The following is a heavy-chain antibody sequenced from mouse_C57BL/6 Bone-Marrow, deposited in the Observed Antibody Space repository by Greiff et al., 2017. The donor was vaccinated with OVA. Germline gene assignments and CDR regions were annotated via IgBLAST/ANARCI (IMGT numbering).Heavy chain of an antibody. CDR3: AKNISSNYSWFAD. CDR2: IWRGGST. V-gene: IGHV2-5*01. J-gene: IGHJ3*01. D-gene: IGHD2-5*01. Sequence: VKLMESGPGLVQPSQSLSITCTVSGFSLTSYCVHWVRQSPGKGLEWLGVIWRGGSTDYNAAFMSRLSIPKDNSKSQVFFKMISLQAEDTTLYYSAKNISSNYSWFADWGQGTLVTVSA. CDR1: GFSLTSYC.